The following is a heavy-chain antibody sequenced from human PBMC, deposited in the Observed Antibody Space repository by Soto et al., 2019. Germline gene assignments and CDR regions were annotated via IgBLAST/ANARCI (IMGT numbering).Heavy chain of an antibody. CDR1: GFSLINYG. CDR2: ISYDGGNK. J-gene: IGHJ5*02. D-gene: IGHD3-10*01. CDR3: ARERQDRRSANCFGFYSPWFVP. Sequence: QEQLVESGGGVVQPGGSLRLSCVASGFSLINYGMHWVRQAPGKGLEWVAVISYDGGNKQYADSVKGRHTISRDNSKNTLYLQLTSLKNEDTAMYYCARERQDRRSANCFGFYSPWFVPWGQGTLVSVSA. V-gene: IGHV3-30*03.